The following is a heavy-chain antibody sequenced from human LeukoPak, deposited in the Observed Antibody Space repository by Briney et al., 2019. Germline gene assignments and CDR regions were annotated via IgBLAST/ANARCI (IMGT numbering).Heavy chain of an antibody. CDR3: ARWRSSSAIVVVPAASSNVDAFDI. J-gene: IGHJ3*02. Sequence: ASVKVSCKASGYTFTSYDINWVRQATGQGLEWMGWMNPNSGNTGYAQKFQGRVTITRNTSISTAYMELSSLRSEDTAVYHCARWRSSSAIVVVPAASSNVDAFDIWGQGTMVTVSS. D-gene: IGHD2-2*01. CDR1: GYTFTSYD. CDR2: MNPNSGNT. V-gene: IGHV1-8*03.